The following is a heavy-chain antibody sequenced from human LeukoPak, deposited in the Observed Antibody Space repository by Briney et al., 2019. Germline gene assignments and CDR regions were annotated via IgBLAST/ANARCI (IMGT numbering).Heavy chain of an antibody. V-gene: IGHV3-33*06. D-gene: IGHD6-19*01. Sequence: TGGSLRLSCAASGFTFSTKGMHWVRQAPGKGLEWVAVIWNDGSRQYYADSVEGRFTISRDDSKNTLYLEMNSLRDEDTALYYCAKAGIGVVGYFDYWGQGTLVTVSS. CDR3: AKAGIGVVGYFDY. J-gene: IGHJ4*02. CDR2: IWNDGSRQ. CDR1: GFTFSTKG.